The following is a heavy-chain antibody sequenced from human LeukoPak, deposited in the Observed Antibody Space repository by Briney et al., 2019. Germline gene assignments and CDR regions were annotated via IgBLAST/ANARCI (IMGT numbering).Heavy chain of an antibody. J-gene: IGHJ4*02. CDR3: ARDSTYYFDY. CDR2: IYYSGST. Sequence: SETLSPTCTVSGGSISSGGYYWSWIRQHSGKGLEWIGYIYYSGSTYYNPSLKSRVTISVDTSKNQFSLKLSSVTAADTAVYYCARDSTYYFDYWGQGTLVTVSS. CDR1: GGSISSGGYY. V-gene: IGHV4-31*03.